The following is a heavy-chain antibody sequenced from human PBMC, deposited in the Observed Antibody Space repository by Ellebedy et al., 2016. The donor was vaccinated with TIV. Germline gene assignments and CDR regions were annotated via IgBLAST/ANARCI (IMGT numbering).Heavy chain of an antibody. CDR1: GSSVNTDY. CDR2: LYGDDRA. Sequence: GGSLRLSCAVSGSSVNTDYMSWVRQAPGKGPEWVSILYGDDRAFYSDAVEGRFFISRDNSKNTLYLYVTSLRSEDTGFYYCARDKYGYGNFDFWGQGTLVTVYS. CDR3: ARDKYGYGNFDF. V-gene: IGHV3-66*01. D-gene: IGHD5-18*01. J-gene: IGHJ4*02.